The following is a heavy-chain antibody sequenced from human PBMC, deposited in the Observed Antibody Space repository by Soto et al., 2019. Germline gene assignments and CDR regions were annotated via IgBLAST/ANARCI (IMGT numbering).Heavy chain of an antibody. CDR1: GFTFSDYW. V-gene: IGHV3-74*01. CDR3: TRERAAAGGSFDP. D-gene: IGHD6-13*01. Sequence: GGSLRLSCAASGFTFSDYWMHWVRQAPGKGLVWVSGIKSDGSTTNYADSVRGRFTISRDNAEKTLYLQMKSLRAEDTAVYYCTRERAAAGGSFDPWGQGTLVTVSS. J-gene: IGHJ5*02. CDR2: IKSDGSTT.